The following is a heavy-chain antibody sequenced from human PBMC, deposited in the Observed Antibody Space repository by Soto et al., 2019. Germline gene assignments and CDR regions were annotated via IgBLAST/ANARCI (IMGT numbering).Heavy chain of an antibody. CDR2: INTGNGLT. CDR1: EDTFDNHA. J-gene: IGHJ4*02. CDR3: SRGRLTLVGGAPFY. D-gene: IGHD3-10*01. V-gene: IGHV1-3*04. Sequence: QVHLVQSGAEVKKPGASVKVSCKGSEDTFDNHALNWVRQAPGEKLEWVGRINTGNGLTKYSQKFQGRVTITRDTSASTAFIGLTNLRFDGSAIYYCSRGRLTLVGGAPFYWGPGTLVPVSS.